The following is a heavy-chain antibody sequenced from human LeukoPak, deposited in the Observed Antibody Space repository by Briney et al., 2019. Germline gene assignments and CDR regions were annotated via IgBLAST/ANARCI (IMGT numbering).Heavy chain of an antibody. J-gene: IGHJ4*02. CDR2: INHSGST. V-gene: IGHV4-34*01. D-gene: IGHD3-10*01. CDR3: ARRVTMVRGVNISHYFDY. CDR1: GGSFSGYY. Sequence: SETLSLTRAVYGGSFSGYYWSWIRQPPGKGLEWIGEINHSGSTNYNPSLKSRVTISVDTSKNQFSLKLSSVTAADTAVYYCARRVTMVRGVNISHYFDYWGQGTLVTVSS.